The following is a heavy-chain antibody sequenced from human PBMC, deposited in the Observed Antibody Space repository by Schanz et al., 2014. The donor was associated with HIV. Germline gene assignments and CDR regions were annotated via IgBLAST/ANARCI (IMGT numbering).Heavy chain of an antibody. CDR2: MNPNSGYT. D-gene: IGHD2-8*01. CDR1: GYSFTSYD. CDR3: ARRGVYSLPPDNRFDP. Sequence: QVQLVQSGAEAKKPGASVMLSCKASGYSFTSYDINWVRQATGLGLEWMGWMNPNSGYTGYAQKFQGRVTMTRHTPTSTAYMELSSLTSEDTAVYYCARRGVYSLPPDNRFDPWGQGTLVTVSS. J-gene: IGHJ5*02. V-gene: IGHV1-8*01.